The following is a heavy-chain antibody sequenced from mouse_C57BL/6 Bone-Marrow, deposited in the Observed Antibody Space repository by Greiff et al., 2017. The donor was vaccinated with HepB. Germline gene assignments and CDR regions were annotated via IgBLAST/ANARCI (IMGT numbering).Heavy chain of an antibody. J-gene: IGHJ2*01. CDR2: IWWDDDK. Sequence: QVTLKVSGPGILQPSQTLSLTCSFSGFSLSTFGMGVGWIRQPSGKGLEWLAHIWWDDDKYYNPALKSRLTISKDTSKNQVFLKIANVDTADTATYYCARMRPIYYYGSSYYFDYWGQGTTLTVSS. CDR1: GFSLSTFGMG. D-gene: IGHD1-1*01. CDR3: ARMRPIYYYGSSYYFDY. V-gene: IGHV8-8*01.